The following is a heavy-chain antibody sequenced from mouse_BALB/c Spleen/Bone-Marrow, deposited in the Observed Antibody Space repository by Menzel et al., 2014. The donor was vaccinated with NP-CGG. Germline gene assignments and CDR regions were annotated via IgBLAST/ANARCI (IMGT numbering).Heavy chain of an antibody. CDR3: ARDGWLLRGYYAMDY. Sequence: EVKLQKSGPGLVKPSQSLSLTCSVTGYSITSGYYWNWIRQFPGNKLEWMGYISYDGSNNYNPSLKNRISITRDTSKNQFFLKLNSVTTEDTATYYCARDGWLLRGYYAMDYWGQGTSVTVSS. V-gene: IGHV3-6*02. D-gene: IGHD2-3*01. CDR1: GYSITSGYY. J-gene: IGHJ4*01. CDR2: ISYDGSN.